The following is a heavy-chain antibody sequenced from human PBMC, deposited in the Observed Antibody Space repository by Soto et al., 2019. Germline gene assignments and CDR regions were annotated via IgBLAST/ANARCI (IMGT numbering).Heavy chain of an antibody. CDR2: IYYSGST. CDR3: ARTVDIVVVPAALDAFDI. J-gene: IGHJ3*02. CDR1: AGSISSYY. D-gene: IGHD2-2*01. V-gene: IGHV4-59*08. Sequence: PETLSLTCTVSAGSISSYYWNWILQPPGKGLEWIGYIYYSGSTNYNPSLKSRVTISVDTSKNQFSLKLSSVTAADTAVYYCARTVDIVVVPAALDAFDIWGQGTMVTVSS.